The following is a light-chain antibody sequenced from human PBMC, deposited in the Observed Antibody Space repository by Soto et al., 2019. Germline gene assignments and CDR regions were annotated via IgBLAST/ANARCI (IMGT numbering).Light chain of an antibody. Sequence: DIQMTQSTSTLSATAGDRVNITCRASQSISSWLAWYQHKPGKAPKLLIYDASNLDSGVPSRFSGSGSGTEFSLTISNLQPDDCATYYCQQYENYWTFGQGTSVEIK. V-gene: IGKV1-5*01. CDR3: QQYENYWT. CDR2: DAS. J-gene: IGKJ1*01. CDR1: QSISSW.